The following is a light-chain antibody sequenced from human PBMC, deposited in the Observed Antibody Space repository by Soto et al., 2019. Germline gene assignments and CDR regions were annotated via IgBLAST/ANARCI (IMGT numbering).Light chain of an antibody. V-gene: IGLV1-40*01. CDR1: SSNIGAGYD. CDR2: GNS. J-gene: IGLJ1*01. Sequence: QSVLTQPPSVSGAPGQRVTISCTGSSSNIGAGYDVHWYQQLPGTAPKLLIYGNSNRPSGVPDRFSGSKSGTSASLAITGLQSEDEAEYSCAAWDDTLNGNYVFGAGTKVTVL. CDR3: AAWDDTLNGNYV.